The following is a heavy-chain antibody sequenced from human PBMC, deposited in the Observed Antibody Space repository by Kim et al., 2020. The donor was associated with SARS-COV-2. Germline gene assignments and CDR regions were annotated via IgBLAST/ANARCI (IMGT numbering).Heavy chain of an antibody. V-gene: IGHV3-66*02. D-gene: IGHD3-22*01. Sequence: GGSLRLSCAASGFTVSSNYMSWVRQAPGKGLEWVSVIYSGGSTYYADSVKGRFTISRDNSKNTLYLQMNSLRAEDTAVYYCARDTQSYYYDSRAGWFDPWGQGTLVTVSS. CDR2: IYSGGST. J-gene: IGHJ5*02. CDR1: GFTVSSNY. CDR3: ARDTQSYYYDSRAGWFDP.